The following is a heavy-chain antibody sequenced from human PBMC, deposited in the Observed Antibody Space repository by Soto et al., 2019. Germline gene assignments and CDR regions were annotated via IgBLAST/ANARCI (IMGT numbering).Heavy chain of an antibody. CDR3: RVTGVSEVDY. D-gene: IGHD2-8*01. J-gene: IGHJ4*01. V-gene: IGHV1-2*02. CDR1: GYTFSGFY. CDR2: IYPDSGGT. Sequence: GASVKVSCKTSGYTFSGFYIRWVRQAPGQGLESMGWIYPDSGGTDYAQKFQGRVTMTRDTSISTAYLELSRLRSDDTAVYYCRVTGVSEVDYWG.